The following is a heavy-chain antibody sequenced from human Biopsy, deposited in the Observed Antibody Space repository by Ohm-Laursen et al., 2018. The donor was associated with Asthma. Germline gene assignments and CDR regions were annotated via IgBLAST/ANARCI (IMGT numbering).Heavy chain of an antibody. CDR2: INAANGNT. Sequence: ASVKVSRKASGYTFINYAIHWVRQAPGHSLEWMGWINAANGNTKYSQKFQGRLTISRDTSASTAYMDLSSLRSEDTAVYYCARTYFDFLTGQVHDAFAMWGQGTMVTVSS. CDR3: ARTYFDFLTGQVHDAFAM. CDR1: GYTFINYA. J-gene: IGHJ3*02. V-gene: IGHV1-3*01. D-gene: IGHD3-9*01.